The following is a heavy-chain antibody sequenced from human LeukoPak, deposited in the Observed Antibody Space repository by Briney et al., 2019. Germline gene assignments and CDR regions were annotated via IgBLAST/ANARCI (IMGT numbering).Heavy chain of an antibody. CDR3: ARADFADYHFDY. CDR1: GFAFSDNW. D-gene: IGHD4-17*01. V-gene: IGHV3-74*01. CDR2: INSIETTI. Sequence: GGSLRLSCEASGFAFSDNWMHWIRQVPGKGPVWVSGINSIETTIIYADSVKGRFIISRGNIKNTLYLQMTRLRVEDTAIYYCARADFADYHFDYWGRGTLVTVSS. J-gene: IGHJ4*02.